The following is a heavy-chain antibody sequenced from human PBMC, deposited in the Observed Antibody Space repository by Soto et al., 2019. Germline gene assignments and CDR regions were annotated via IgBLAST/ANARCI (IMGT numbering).Heavy chain of an antibody. CDR3: APYWRNYRFDY. J-gene: IGHJ4*02. V-gene: IGHV3-23*01. D-gene: IGHD1-1*01. Sequence: EVQLLESGGGLVQPGGSLRLSCAASGFVFSDYAMNWVRQAPGKRLEWVSGISASGDTTEYADSVKGRFSVSRDNSKNTLYLQMNSLRAEDTAVYYCAPYWRNYRFDYWGQETLVTVSS. CDR1: GFVFSDYA. CDR2: ISASGDTT.